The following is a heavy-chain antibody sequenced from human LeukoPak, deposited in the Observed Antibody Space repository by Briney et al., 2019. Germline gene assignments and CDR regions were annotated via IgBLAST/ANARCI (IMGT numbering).Heavy chain of an antibody. Sequence: GGSLRLSCAASGFTFSSYGMHWVRQAPGKGLEWVAFIRYDGSNKYYADSVKGRFTISRDNSKNTLYLQMNSLRAEDTAVYYCAREDVVVTATTSYYFDYWGQGTLVTVSS. V-gene: IGHV3-30*02. J-gene: IGHJ4*02. CDR2: IRYDGSNK. CDR3: AREDVVVTATTSYYFDY. D-gene: IGHD2-21*02. CDR1: GFTFSSYG.